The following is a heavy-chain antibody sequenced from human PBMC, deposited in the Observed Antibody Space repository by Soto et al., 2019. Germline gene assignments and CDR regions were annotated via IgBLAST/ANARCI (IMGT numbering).Heavy chain of an antibody. J-gene: IGHJ4*02. CDR2: IYYSGST. CDR3: ARHKNDFWSGYHFDY. Sequence: PSETLSLTCTVSGGSISSSSYYWGWIRQPPGKGLEWIGSIYYSGSTYYNPSLKSRVTISVDTSKNQFSLKLSSVTAADTAVYYCARHKNDFWSGYHFDYWGQGTLVTVSS. V-gene: IGHV4-39*01. D-gene: IGHD3-3*01. CDR1: GGSISSSSYY.